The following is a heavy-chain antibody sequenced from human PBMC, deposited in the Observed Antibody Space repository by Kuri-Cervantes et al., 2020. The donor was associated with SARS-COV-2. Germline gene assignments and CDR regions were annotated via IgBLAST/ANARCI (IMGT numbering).Heavy chain of an antibody. CDR3: ARHSIPSYAFDI. CDR2: IYHSGST. J-gene: IGHJ3*02. CDR1: GDSISSSAYY. D-gene: IGHD3-3*02. V-gene: IGHV4-39*01. Sequence: SETQSLTCNVSGDSISSSAYYWGWIRLPPGRGLEWIGSIYHSGSTYYNPSLKSRVTISVDTSKNQFSLKLSSVTAADTAVYYCARHSIPSYAFDIWGQGTMVTVSS.